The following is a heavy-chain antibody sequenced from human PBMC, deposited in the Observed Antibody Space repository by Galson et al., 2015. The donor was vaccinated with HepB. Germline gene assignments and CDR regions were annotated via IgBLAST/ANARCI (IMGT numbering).Heavy chain of an antibody. D-gene: IGHD6-13*01. CDR2: IGSKTDGGKT. CDR1: EFIFGDYA. J-gene: IGHJ4*02. V-gene: IGHV3-49*03. CDR3: ATDLLAARPSYWASQWGIAAAGIEFSRHGY. Sequence: SLKLSCAGSEFIFGDYAIHWFRQAPGKGLEWIGFIGSKTDGGKTDYAAPVKGRFTISGDDSKNTLFLQMDSLKTEDTAIYYCATDLLAARPSYWASQWGIAAAGIEFSRHGYWGQGTLVTVSS.